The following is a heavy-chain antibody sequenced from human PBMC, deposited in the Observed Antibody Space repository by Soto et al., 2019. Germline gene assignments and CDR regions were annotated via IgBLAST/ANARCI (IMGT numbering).Heavy chain of an antibody. J-gene: IGHJ3*02. CDR3: ARAPVSFKDAFDI. D-gene: IGHD3-10*01. V-gene: IGHV4-59*01. Sequence: QVQLQESGPGLVKPSETLSLTCTVSGGSISSYYWSWIRQPPGKGLEWIGYIYYSGSTNYNPSLESRVTISVDTSKNQFSRKLSSVTAADTAVYYCARAPVSFKDAFDIWGQGTMVTVSS. CDR1: GGSISSYY. CDR2: IYYSGST.